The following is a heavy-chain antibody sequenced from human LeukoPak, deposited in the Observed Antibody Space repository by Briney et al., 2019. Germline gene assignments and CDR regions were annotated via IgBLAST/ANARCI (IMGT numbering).Heavy chain of an antibody. CDR1: GGSISSYY. V-gene: IGHV4-4*07. Sequence: SETLSLTCTVSGGSISSYYWSWIRQPAGKGLEWIGRIDTSGSTNYNPSLKSRVTMSVDTSKNQFSLKVNSVTAADTAVYYCARDQRPNYYYYGMDVWGQGTTVTVSS. CDR2: IDTSGST. CDR3: ARDQRPNYYYYGMDV. J-gene: IGHJ6*02.